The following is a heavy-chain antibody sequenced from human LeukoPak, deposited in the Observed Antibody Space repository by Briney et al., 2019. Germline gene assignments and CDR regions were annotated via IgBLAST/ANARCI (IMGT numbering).Heavy chain of an antibody. V-gene: IGHV1-69*01. CDR2: IIPIFGTA. J-gene: IGHJ4*02. CDR1: GGTFSSYA. CDR3: ARESVDTAILDY. Sequence: SVKVSCKASGGTFSSYAISWVRQAPGQGLEWMGGIIPIFGTANYAQKFQGRVTITADESTSTAYMELSSLRSVDTAVYYCARESVDTAILDYWGQGTLVTVSS. D-gene: IGHD5-18*01.